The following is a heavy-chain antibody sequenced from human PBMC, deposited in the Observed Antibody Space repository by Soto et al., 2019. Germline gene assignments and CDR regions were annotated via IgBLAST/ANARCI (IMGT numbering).Heavy chain of an antibody. J-gene: IGHJ4*02. V-gene: IGHV3-23*01. CDR2: ISGSGSSI. Sequence: GGSLRLSCAASGFTFSSYSMNWVRQAPGKGLEWVSAISGSGSSIYYADSVKGRFTISRDNSKNTLYLQMNSLRAEDTAVYYCAKDGPDALDYWGQGTLVTVSS. CDR3: AKDGPDALDY. CDR1: GFTFSSYS.